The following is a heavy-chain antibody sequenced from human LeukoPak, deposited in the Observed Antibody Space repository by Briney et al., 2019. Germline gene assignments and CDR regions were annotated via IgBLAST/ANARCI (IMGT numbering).Heavy chain of an antibody. J-gene: IGHJ4*02. D-gene: IGHD6-13*01. V-gene: IGHV3-73*01. CDR3: ARGESYIAAAGGVDY. Sequence: QPGGSLRLSCAASGFTFSGSAMHWVRQASGKGLEWVGRIRSKANSYATAYAASVKGRFTISRDDSKNTAYLQMNSLRAEDTAVYYCARGESYIAAAGGVDYWGQGTLVTVSS. CDR2: IRSKANSYAT. CDR1: GFTFSGSA.